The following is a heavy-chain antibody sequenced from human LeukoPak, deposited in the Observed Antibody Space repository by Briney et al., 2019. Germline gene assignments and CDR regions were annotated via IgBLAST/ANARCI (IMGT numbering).Heavy chain of an antibody. CDR2: INHSGST. J-gene: IGHJ5*02. Sequence: RPSETLSLTCAVYGGSFSGYYWSWIRQPPGKGLEWIGEINHSGSTNYNPSLKSRVTISVDTSKNQFSLKLSSVTAADTAVYYCARGGSPGGIVVVPAAYNWFDPWGQGTLVTVSS. D-gene: IGHD2-2*01. CDR3: ARGGSPGGIVVVPAAYNWFDP. CDR1: GGSFSGYY. V-gene: IGHV4-34*01.